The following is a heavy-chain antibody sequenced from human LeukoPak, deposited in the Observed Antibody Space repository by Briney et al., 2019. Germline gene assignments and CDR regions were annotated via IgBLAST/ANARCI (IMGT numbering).Heavy chain of an antibody. V-gene: IGHV5-51*01. J-gene: IGHJ4*02. CDR3: ARRGYGDYYFDY. CDR2: IYPGDSDT. CDR1: GYSFTSYW. Sequence: GGALKISSKGSGYSFTSYWIGWGRPMPGKGLGWMGIIYPGDSDTRYSPSFQGQVTISADKSISTAYLQWSSLKASDTAMYYCARRGYGDYYFDYWGQGTLVTVSS. D-gene: IGHD4-17*01.